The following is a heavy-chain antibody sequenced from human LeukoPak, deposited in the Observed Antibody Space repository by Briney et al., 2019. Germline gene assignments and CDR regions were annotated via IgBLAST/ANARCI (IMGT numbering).Heavy chain of an antibody. Sequence: SVKVSCKASGGTFSSYAISWVRQAPGQGLEWMGGIIPIFGTANYAQKFQGRVTITTDESTSTAYMELSSLRSEDTAVYYCARNPPLYCSSTSCYPYYYYMDVWGKRTTVTVSS. CDR2: IIPIFGTA. V-gene: IGHV1-69*05. D-gene: IGHD2-2*01. J-gene: IGHJ6*03. CDR1: GGTFSSYA. CDR3: ARNPPLYCSSTSCYPYYYYMDV.